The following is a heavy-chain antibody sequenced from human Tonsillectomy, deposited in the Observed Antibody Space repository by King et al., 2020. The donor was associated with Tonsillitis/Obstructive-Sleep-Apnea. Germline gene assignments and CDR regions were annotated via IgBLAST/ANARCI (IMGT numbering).Heavy chain of an antibody. CDR3: ARVSYFLSGGGPAPRFDP. CDR2: INHSGST. Sequence: VQLQQWGAGLLKPSETLSLTCAVYGGSFSGYYWSWIRQPPGKGLEWIGEINHSGSTNYNPSLKSRVTIAVDTSKNQFSLKLSSVTAAGTAVDYCARVSYFLSGGGPAPRFDPWGQGTLVTVSS. V-gene: IGHV4-34*01. J-gene: IGHJ5*02. D-gene: IGHD3-3*01. CDR1: GGSFSGYY.